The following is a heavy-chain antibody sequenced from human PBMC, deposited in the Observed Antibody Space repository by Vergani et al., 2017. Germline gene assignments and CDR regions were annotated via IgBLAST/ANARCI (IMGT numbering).Heavy chain of an antibody. D-gene: IGHD2-15*01. Sequence: EVQLVESGGGLVQPGGSLRLSCAASGFTFSSYWMHWVRQAPGKGLVWVSRINSDGSSTSYADSVKGRFTISRDNAKNTLYLQMNSLRAEDTAVYYCARGAGYCSGGSCPRYYYYMDVWGKGP. V-gene: IGHV3-74*01. CDR2: INSDGSST. J-gene: IGHJ6*03. CDR3: ARGAGYCSGGSCPRYYYYMDV. CDR1: GFTFSSYW.